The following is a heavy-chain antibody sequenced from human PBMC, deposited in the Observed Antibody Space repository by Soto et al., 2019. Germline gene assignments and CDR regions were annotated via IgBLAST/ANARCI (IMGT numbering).Heavy chain of an antibody. J-gene: IGHJ5*02. CDR3: ARGIKYGDYSTWVAP. V-gene: IGHV1-8*01. Sequence: QVQLVQSGAEVKKPGASVKVSCKASGYTFTSYDINWVRQATGQGLEYLGWMNPNSGNTGYVKKFQGRVTMTRDTSMSTAYMELSSLRSEDTGVYYCARGIKYGDYSTWVAPWGRGTLVTVSS. CDR2: MNPNSGNT. CDR1: GYTFTSYD. D-gene: IGHD4-17*01.